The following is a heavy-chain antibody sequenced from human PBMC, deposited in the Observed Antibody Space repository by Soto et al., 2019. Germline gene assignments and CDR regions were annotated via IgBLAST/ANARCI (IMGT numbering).Heavy chain of an antibody. D-gene: IGHD6-25*01. J-gene: IGHJ6*02. CDR2: ISYDGSNK. CDR1: GFTFSSYG. CDR3: ARVNSRPYSSENRYGMDV. V-gene: IGHV3-30*03. Sequence: GGSLRLSCAASGFTFSSYGMHWVRQAPGKGLEWVAVISYDGSNKYYADSVKGRFTISRDNSKNTLYLQLNSVTPEDTAVYYCARVNSRPYSSENRYGMDVWGQGTTVTVSS.